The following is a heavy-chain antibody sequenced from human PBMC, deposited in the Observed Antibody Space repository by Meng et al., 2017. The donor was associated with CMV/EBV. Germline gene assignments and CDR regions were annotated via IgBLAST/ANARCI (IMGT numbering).Heavy chain of an antibody. J-gene: IGHJ6*02. CDR3: ARGIGRKPHYYYYGMDV. V-gene: IGHV4-34*01. Sequence: SETLSLTCAVYGGSFSSYYWSWIRQPPGKGLEWIGEINHSGSTNYNPSLKSRVTISVDTSKNQFSLKLSSVTAADTAVYYCARGIGRKPHYYYYGMDVWGQGTTVTVSS. CDR2: INHSGST. CDR1: GGSFSSYY. D-gene: IGHD1-14*01.